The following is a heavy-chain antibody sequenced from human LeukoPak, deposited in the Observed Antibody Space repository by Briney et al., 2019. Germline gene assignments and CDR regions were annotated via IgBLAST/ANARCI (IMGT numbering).Heavy chain of an antibody. CDR1: GGSISSSSYY. CDR2: IYYSGST. V-gene: IGHV4-39*07. J-gene: IGHJ4*02. D-gene: IGHD3-10*01. CDR3: ARAGRDYYGSGSYYIFDY. Sequence: SETLSLTCTVSGGSISSSSYYWGWIRQPPGKGLEWIGSIYYSGSTYYNPSLKSRVTISVDTSKNQFSLKLSSVTAADTAVYYCARAGRDYYGSGSYYIFDYWGQGTLVTVSS.